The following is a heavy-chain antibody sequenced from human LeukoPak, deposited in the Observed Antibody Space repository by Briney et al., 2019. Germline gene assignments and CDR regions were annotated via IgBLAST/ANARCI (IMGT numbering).Heavy chain of an antibody. CDR2: INPNSGGT. J-gene: IGHJ4*02. V-gene: IGHV1-2*02. Sequence: ASVKVSCKASGYTFTSYGISWVRQAPGQGLEWMGWINPNSGGTNYAQKFQGRVTMTRDTSISTAYMELSRLRSDDTAVYYCARLKRTYFDYWGQGTLVTVSS. CDR1: GYTFTSYG. CDR3: ARLKRTYFDY.